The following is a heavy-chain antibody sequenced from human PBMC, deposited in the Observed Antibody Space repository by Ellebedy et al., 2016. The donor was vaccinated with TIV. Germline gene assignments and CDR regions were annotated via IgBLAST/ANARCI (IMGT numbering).Heavy chain of an antibody. V-gene: IGHV4-59*08. CDR2: IYYSGST. Sequence: MPSETLSLTCTVSGGSISSYYWSWIRQPPGKGLEWIGYIYYSGSTYYNPSLKSRVTISVDTSKNQFSLKLSSVTAADTAVYYCARTGAVAGELDYWGQGTLVTVSS. CDR3: ARTGAVAGELDY. J-gene: IGHJ4*02. D-gene: IGHD6-19*01. CDR1: GGSISSYY.